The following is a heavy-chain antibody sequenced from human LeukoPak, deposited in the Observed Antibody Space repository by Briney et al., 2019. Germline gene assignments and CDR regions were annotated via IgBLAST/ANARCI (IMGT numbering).Heavy chain of an antibody. CDR3: AKDRYYDSSGYPQYFQH. CDR1: GFTFSSYA. Sequence: GGSLRLSCAASGFTFSSYAMSWVRQAPGKGLEWVSTISNSDYSTYYADSVKGRFTISRANSENTLYLQMNNLRAEDTAVYYCAKDRYYDSSGYPQYFQHWGQGTLVTVSS. J-gene: IGHJ1*01. D-gene: IGHD3-22*01. CDR2: ISNSDYST. V-gene: IGHV3-23*01.